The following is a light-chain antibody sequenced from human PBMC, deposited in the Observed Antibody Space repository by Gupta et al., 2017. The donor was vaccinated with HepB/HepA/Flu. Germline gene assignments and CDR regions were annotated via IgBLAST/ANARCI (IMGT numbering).Light chain of an antibody. CDR3: CSYAGSISWI. J-gene: IGLJ2*01. CDR1: SSDIGTYNL. CDR2: EVT. V-gene: IGLV2-23*02. Sequence: QPALTQPASVSASPGQSVTVSCIGTSSDIGTYNLISWYQQHPGKAPILIIYEVTKRPSGISDRFSASKSGNTASLTISGLQAEDEAQYHCCSYAGSISWIFGGGTRLTVL.